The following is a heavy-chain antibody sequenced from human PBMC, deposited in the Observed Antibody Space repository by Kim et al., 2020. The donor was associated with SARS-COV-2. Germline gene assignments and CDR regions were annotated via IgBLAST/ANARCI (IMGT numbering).Heavy chain of an antibody. CDR1: GFTFSSYW. V-gene: IGHV3-74*01. Sequence: GGSLRLSCAASGFTFSSYWMHWVRQAPGKGLVWVSRINSDGSSTSYADSVKGRFTISRDNAKNTLYLQMNSLRAEDTAVYYCARLGASIAARRHYYYGMDVWGQGTTVTVSS. J-gene: IGHJ6*02. D-gene: IGHD6-6*01. CDR3: ARLGASIAARRHYYYGMDV. CDR2: INSDGSST.